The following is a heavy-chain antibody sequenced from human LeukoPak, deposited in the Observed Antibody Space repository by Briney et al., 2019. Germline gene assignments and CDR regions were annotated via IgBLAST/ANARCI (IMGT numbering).Heavy chain of an antibody. V-gene: IGHV3-48*03. CDR3: ARVIGGSYGENWFDP. J-gene: IGHJ5*02. Sequence: GGSLRLSCAASGFTFSSYEMNWVRQAPGKGLEWVSYISSSGSTIYYADSVKGRFTISRDNAKNSLYLQMNSLRAEDTAVYYCARVIGGSYGENWFDPWGQGTLVTVSS. D-gene: IGHD2-15*01. CDR2: ISSSGSTI. CDR1: GFTFSSYE.